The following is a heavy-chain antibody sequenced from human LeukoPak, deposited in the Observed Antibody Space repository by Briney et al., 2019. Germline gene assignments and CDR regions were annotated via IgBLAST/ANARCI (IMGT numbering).Heavy chain of an antibody. CDR1: DDSISDYY. CDR3: TRGAGWFIDY. J-gene: IGHJ4*02. Sequence: SETLSPTCTVSDDSISDYYRGWIRQPPGKGLEWIGYFHNSGTSTYNPSLKSRVTISADTSKNQFSLKLNSLTTADTAVYYCTRGAGWFIDYWGQGILVTVSS. V-gene: IGHV4-59*01. CDR2: FHNSGTS. D-gene: IGHD2-8*02.